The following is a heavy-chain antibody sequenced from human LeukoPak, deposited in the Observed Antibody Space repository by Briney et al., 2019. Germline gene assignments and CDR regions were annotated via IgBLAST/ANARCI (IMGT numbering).Heavy chain of an antibody. J-gene: IGHJ3*02. CDR2: ISSSSSYI. V-gene: IGHV3-21*01. Sequence: GGSLRLSCAASGFTFSSYSMNWVRQAPGKGLEWVSSISSSSSYIYYADSVKGRFTISRDNAKNSLYLQMNSLRAEDTAVYYCVNHLTGKVTTAFDIWGQGTMVTVSS. D-gene: IGHD4-17*01. CDR1: GFTFSSYS. CDR3: VNHLTGKVTTAFDI.